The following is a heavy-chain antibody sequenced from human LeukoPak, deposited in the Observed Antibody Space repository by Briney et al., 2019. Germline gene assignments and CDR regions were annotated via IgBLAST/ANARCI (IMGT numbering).Heavy chain of an antibody. J-gene: IGHJ3*02. CDR1: GYTFTSYG. Sequence: WASVMVFCKASGYTFTSYGISWVRQAPGQGLEWMGWISVYNGNTNYAQKLQGRVTMTTNTSTSTAYMDLRSLRSDDTAVYYCARNRWEPYHNDAFDIWGQGTMVTVSS. CDR3: ARNRWEPYHNDAFDI. V-gene: IGHV1-18*01. D-gene: IGHD1-26*01. CDR2: ISVYNGNT.